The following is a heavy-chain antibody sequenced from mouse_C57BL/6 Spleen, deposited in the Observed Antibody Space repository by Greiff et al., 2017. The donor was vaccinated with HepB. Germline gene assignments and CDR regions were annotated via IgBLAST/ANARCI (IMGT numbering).Heavy chain of an antibody. CDR1: GFTFSNYW. CDR3: TEGDYDYDGGY. J-gene: IGHJ2*01. Sequence: VQLKESGGGLVQPGGSMKLSCVASGFTFSNYWMNWVRQSPEKGLEWVAQIRLKSDNYATHYAESVKGRFTISRDDSKSSVYLQMNNLRAEDTGIYYCTEGDYDYDGGYWGQGTTLTVSS. CDR2: IRLKSDNYAT. V-gene: IGHV6-3*01. D-gene: IGHD2-4*01.